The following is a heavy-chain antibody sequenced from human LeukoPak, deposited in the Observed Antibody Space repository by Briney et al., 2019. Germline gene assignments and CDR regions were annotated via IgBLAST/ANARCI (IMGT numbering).Heavy chain of an antibody. D-gene: IGHD2-21*02. CDR1: GDSLTSKNYF. V-gene: IGHV4-39*01. J-gene: IGHJ4*02. CDR2: MYYSGVT. Sequence: PSETLSLTCIVSGDSLTSKNYFWGWIRQSPGKGLEWLGSMYYSGVTYYSPSFKSRVTMSLDTSNNQLSLRLNSVTAADTAVYYCARRSFCAGDCLCLDYWGQGILVTVSS. CDR3: ARRSFCAGDCLCLDY.